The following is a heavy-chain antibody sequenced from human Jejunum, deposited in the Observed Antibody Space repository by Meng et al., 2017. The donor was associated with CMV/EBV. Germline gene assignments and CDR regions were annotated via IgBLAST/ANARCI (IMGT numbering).Heavy chain of an antibody. Sequence: GFSLRRSEVDEGWSRQSPGKAQEWREIDKGEDEKRSRETLQNRISITKDTSKNQVVLTMTNMDPVDTATYYCAHSYCSAGTCYSFYYWGQGTLVTVSS. D-gene: IGHD2-15*01. V-gene: IGHV2-5*02. CDR3: AHSYCSAGTCYSFYY. J-gene: IGHJ4*02. CDR2: DKGEDEK. CDR1: GFSLRRSEVD.